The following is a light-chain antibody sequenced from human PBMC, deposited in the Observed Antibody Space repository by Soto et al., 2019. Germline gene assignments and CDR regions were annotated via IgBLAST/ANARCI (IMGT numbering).Light chain of an antibody. Sequence: EIVLTQSPATLSLSPGERATLSCRASQSVNNYLAWYQQKPGQSPRLLIFDASNRATGIPARFSGSGSATDFTLTITSLEPEDSAVYYCQHRAIWPVSFGQGTRREIK. CDR3: QHRAIWPVS. J-gene: IGKJ5*01. CDR2: DAS. V-gene: IGKV3-11*01. CDR1: QSVNNY.